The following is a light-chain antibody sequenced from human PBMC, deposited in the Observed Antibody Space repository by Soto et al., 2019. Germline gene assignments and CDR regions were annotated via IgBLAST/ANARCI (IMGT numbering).Light chain of an antibody. CDR1: SSDVSAYNY. CDR3: SSYTGSSTVV. CDR2: EVS. Sequence: QSALTQPASVSGSPGQSITISCTGTSSDVSAYNYVSWYQHHPGKAPKLLIYEVSNRPSGVSNRFSGSKSGNMASLTISGLQAEDEADYYCSSYTGSSTVVFGGGTKLTVL. J-gene: IGLJ2*01. V-gene: IGLV2-14*01.